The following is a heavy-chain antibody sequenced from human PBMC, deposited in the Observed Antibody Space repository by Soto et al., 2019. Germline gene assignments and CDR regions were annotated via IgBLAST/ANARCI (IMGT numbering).Heavy chain of an antibody. J-gene: IGHJ6*02. Sequence: QVQLVQSGAEVKKPGSSVKVSCKASGNNFNNCFINWVRQVPGQGLERMGGINPMLRITQYRQQFQGRITVTADRSTGTSYMELSGLESEDTAVYYCAGDAPPRSGIYYGMDVWGQGTTITVSS. CDR1: GNNFNNCF. CDR3: AGDAPPRSGIYYGMDV. V-gene: IGHV1-69*17. CDR2: INPMLRIT. D-gene: IGHD3-10*01.